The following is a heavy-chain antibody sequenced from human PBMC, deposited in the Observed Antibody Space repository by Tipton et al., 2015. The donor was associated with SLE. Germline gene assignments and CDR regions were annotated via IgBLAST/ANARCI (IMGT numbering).Heavy chain of an antibody. Sequence: LVKPSETLSLTCTVSGGSISSYYWSWIRQPPGKGLEWIGYIYYSGSTNYNPSLKSRVTISVDTSKNQFSLKLSSVTAADTAVYYCARYARGYSGYEGFDYWGQGTLVTVSS. D-gene: IGHD5-12*01. CDR1: GGSISSYY. V-gene: IGHV4-59*01. CDR2: IYYSGST. J-gene: IGHJ4*02. CDR3: ARYARGYSGYEGFDY.